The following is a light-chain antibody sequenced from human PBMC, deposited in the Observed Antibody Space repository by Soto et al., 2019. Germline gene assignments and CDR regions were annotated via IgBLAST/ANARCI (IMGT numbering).Light chain of an antibody. V-gene: IGKV3-20*01. J-gene: IGKJ4*01. CDR3: PQFSSYPLT. CDR1: QTVRNNY. CDR2: DAS. Sequence: EFVLTQSPGTLSLSPGERATLSCRASQTVRNNYLAWYQQKPGQAPRLLIYDASSRATGIPDRFSGGGSGTDFTLTISRLEPEDFAVYYCPQFSSYPLTFGGGTKVDI.